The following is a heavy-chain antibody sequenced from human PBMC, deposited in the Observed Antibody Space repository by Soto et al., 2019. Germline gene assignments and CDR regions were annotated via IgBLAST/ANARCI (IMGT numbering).Heavy chain of an antibody. V-gene: IGHV3-21*01. CDR2: ISSSSSYI. D-gene: IGHD6-19*01. J-gene: IGHJ3*02. CDR3: ASTVARDAFDI. Sequence: GGSLRLSCAASGFTFSSYSMNWVRQAPGKGLEWVSSISSSSSYIYYADSVKGRFTISRDNAKNSLYLQMNSLRAEDTAVYYCASTVARDAFDIWGQGTMVTVSS. CDR1: GFTFSSYS.